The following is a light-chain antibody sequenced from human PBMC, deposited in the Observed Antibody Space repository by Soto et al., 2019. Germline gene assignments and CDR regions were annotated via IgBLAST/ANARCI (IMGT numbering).Light chain of an antibody. J-gene: IGKJ5*01. V-gene: IGKV1-33*01. CDR2: DAS. CDR3: KQYDILPIT. Sequence: DIQMTQSPSSLFASVGDRVTITCQATQDINIYLNWYQQKPGKAPNLLIYDASNLEIGVTSRFSGSGSGTHFTFTISSLQTEDIGTYYCKQYDILPITFGRGTRREIK. CDR1: QDINIY.